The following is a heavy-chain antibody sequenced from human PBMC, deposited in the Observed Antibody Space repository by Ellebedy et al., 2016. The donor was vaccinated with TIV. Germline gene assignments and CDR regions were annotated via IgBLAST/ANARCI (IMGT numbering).Heavy chain of an antibody. J-gene: IGHJ5*02. CDR1: GFNFRSYW. Sequence: GESLKISCAASGFNFRSYWMTWVRQAPGKGLEWVAKIRQEGDEIYYVESVKGRFTISRDNAKNSLLLQMNSPRVEDTAVYYCARRASYGDYAVQVNPWFDPWGQGTLVTVSS. CDR2: IRQEGDEI. D-gene: IGHD4-17*01. CDR3: ARRASYGDYAVQVNPWFDP. V-gene: IGHV3-7*01.